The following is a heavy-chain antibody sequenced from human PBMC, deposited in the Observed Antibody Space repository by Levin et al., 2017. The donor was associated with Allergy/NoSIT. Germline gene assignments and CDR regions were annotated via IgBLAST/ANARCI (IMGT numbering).Heavy chain of an antibody. CDR1: GGSISSYY. V-gene: IGHV4-59*01. J-gene: IGHJ5*02. D-gene: IGHD2-15*01. Sequence: SETLSLTCTVSGGSISSYYWSWIRQPPGKGLEWIGYIYYSGSTNYNPSLKSRVTISVDTSKNQFSLKLSSVTAADTAVYYCARGASQVVVDGSSYWFDPWGQATLVTVSS. CDR3: ARGASQVVVDGSSYWFDP. CDR2: IYYSGST.